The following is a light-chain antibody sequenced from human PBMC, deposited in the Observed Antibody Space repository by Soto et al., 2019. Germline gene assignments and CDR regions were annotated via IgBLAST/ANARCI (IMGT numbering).Light chain of an antibody. J-gene: IGLJ1*01. V-gene: IGLV2-14*01. CDR1: SSDIGSYDY. CDR2: EVT. Sequence: QSPLTQPASVSGSPGQAITISCTGTSSDIGSYDYVPWYQQHPGKAPNLIISEVTDRPSGVSNRFSGSKSGNTAYLTISGLQAEDEADYYCSSFTSTSTRLFGSGTKVTVL. CDR3: SSFTSTSTRL.